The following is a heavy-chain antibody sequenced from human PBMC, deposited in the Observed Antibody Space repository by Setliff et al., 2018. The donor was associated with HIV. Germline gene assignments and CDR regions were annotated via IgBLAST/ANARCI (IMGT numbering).Heavy chain of an antibody. CDR2: IIPIFGTA. CDR3: ASRRSTLFGVVINDGLDF. CDR1: GGTFSSYA. Sequence: SVKVSCKASGGTFSSYAFHWVRQAPGQGLEWMGRIIPIFGTANYAQKFQDRVTITADTSTSTAYMELSSLRSEDTAVYYCASRRSTLFGVVINDGLDFWGQGTRVTVSS. D-gene: IGHD3-3*01. J-gene: IGHJ3*01. V-gene: IGHV1-69*06.